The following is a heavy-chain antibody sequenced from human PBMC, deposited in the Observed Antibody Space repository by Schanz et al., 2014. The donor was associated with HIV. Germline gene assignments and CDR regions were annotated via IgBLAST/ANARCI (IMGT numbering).Heavy chain of an antibody. V-gene: IGHV3-23*04. CDR2: ISWNSGSR. J-gene: IGHJ4*02. Sequence: EVQLVESGGGLVKPGESLRLSCAGSGLTFSGYSMNWVRQAPGKGLEWVSGISWNSGSRGYAESVKGRFTISRDNSKNTLYLQMSSLRVEDTAVYYCANEEVPNDYWGQGTLVTVSS. CDR1: GLTFSGYS. CDR3: ANEEVPNDY.